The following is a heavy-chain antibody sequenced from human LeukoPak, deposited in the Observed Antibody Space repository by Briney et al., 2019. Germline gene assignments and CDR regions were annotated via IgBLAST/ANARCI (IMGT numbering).Heavy chain of an antibody. CDR1: GGSISSYY. V-gene: IGHV4-39*07. Sequence: SETLSLTCTVSGGSISSYYWSWIRQPPGKGLEWVGSIYYSGSTYYNPSLKSRVTISVDTSKNQFSLKLSSVTAADTAVYYCARGGHRRYYYTSGSAFDPWGQGTLVTVSS. D-gene: IGHD3-10*01. J-gene: IGHJ5*02. CDR3: ARGGHRRYYYTSGSAFDP. CDR2: IYYSGST.